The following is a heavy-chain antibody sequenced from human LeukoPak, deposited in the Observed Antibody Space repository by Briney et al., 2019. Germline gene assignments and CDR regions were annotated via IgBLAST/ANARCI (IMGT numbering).Heavy chain of an antibody. V-gene: IGHV1-69*04. Sequence: GASVKVSCKASGGTFSSCAISWVRQAPGQGLEWMGRIIPILGIANYAQKFQGRVTITADKSTSTAYMELSSLRSEDTAVYYCARVRDYDYVWGSYRSPYYFDYWGQGTLVTVSS. D-gene: IGHD3-16*02. CDR2: IIPILGIA. J-gene: IGHJ4*02. CDR1: GGTFSSCA. CDR3: ARVRDYDYVWGSYRSPYYFDY.